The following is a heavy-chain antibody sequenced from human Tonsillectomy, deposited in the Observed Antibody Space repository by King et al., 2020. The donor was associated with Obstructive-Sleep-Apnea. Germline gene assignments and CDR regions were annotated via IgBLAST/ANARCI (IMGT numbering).Heavy chain of an antibody. J-gene: IGHJ6*02. CDR1: GYRFTSYW. D-gene: IGHD5-18*01. Sequence: QLVQSGAEVKKPGESLRISCKGSGYRFTSYWISWVRQMPGKGLEWMGRIDPSDSETNYRPSFQGHVTISADKSISTAYLQWSSLKASDTAMYYCARGYSYGYGNYGMDVWGQGTTVTVSS. CDR3: ARGYSYGYGNYGMDV. V-gene: IGHV5-10-1*03. CDR2: IDPSDSET.